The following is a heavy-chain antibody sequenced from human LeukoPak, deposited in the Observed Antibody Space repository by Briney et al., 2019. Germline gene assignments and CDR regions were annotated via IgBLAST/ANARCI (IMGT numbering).Heavy chain of an antibody. CDR3: ARHTRGSIAVAGYAFDI. J-gene: IGHJ3*02. V-gene: IGHV4-39*01. D-gene: IGHD6-19*01. CDR1: GGSISSSSYY. Sequence: PSETLSLTCTVSGGSISSSSYYWGWIRQPPGKGLEWIGSIYYSGSTYYNPPLKSRVTISVDTSKNQFSLKLSSVTAADTAVYYCARHTRGSIAVAGYAFDIWGQGTMVTVSS. CDR2: IYYSGST.